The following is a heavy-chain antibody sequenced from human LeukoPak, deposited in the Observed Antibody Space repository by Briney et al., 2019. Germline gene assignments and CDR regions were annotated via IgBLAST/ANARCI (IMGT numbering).Heavy chain of an antibody. CDR1: GGSISSGYY. CDR2: MNYSGST. V-gene: IGHV4-39*01. J-gene: IGHJ4*02. D-gene: IGHD6-13*01. CDR3: ARRREGSSWTDY. Sequence: SETLSLTCIVSGGSISSGYYWAWIRQPPGKGLDWIGNMNYSGSTYYNPSLKSRVTISVDTSKKQFSLKLTSVTAADTAVYYCARRREGSSWTDYWGQGTLVTVSS.